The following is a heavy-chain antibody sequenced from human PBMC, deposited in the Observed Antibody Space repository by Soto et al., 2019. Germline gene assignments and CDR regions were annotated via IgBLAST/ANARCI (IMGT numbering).Heavy chain of an antibody. CDR2: IHYSGST. V-gene: IGHV4-39*02. CDR3: SRDRITMVRGVIIPNWFDP. CDR1: GGSISSSSYY. D-gene: IGHD3-10*01. J-gene: IGHJ5*02. Sequence: SETLSLTCTVSGGSISSSSYYWGWIRQPPGKGLEWIGSIHYSGSTYYNPSLKSRVTISVDTSKNQFSLKLSSVTAADTAVYYCSRDRITMVRGVIIPNWFDPWGQGTLVTVSS.